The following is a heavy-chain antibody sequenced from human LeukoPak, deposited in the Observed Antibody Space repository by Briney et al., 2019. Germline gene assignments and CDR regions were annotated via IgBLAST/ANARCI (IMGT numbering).Heavy chain of an antibody. Sequence: GGSLRLSCAASGFTVSNNYMNWVRQAPGKGLEWVSIIYSSGNTYYADSVEVRFTISRDNSKNMVYLQMNNLRAEDTAVYYCARGVTNIAVGDYWGQGTLVTVSS. V-gene: IGHV3-53*01. CDR3: ARGVTNIAVGDY. CDR1: GFTVSNNY. D-gene: IGHD6-19*01. J-gene: IGHJ4*02. CDR2: IYSSGNT.